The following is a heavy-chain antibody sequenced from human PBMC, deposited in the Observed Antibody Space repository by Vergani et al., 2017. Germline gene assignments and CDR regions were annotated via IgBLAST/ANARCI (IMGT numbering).Heavy chain of an antibody. CDR2: IIPILGIA. V-gene: IGHV1-69*09. J-gene: IGHJ3*02. Sequence: VQLVESGGGLVQPGGSLRLSCAASGFTFSSYTISWVRQAPGQGLEWMGRIIPILGIANYAQKFQGRVTITADKSTSTAYMELSSLRSEDTAVYYCARVVVVVGAFDIWGQGTMVTVSS. CDR1: GFTFSSYT. CDR3: ARVVVVVGAFDI. D-gene: IGHD2-21*01.